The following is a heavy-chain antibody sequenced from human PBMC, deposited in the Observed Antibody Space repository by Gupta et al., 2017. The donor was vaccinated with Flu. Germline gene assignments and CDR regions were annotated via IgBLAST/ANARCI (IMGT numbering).Heavy chain of an antibody. CDR3: ARGGDQEQLWHRTGDY. Sequence: QVQLVQSGAEVKKPGASVKVSCKASGYTFTSYYMPWVRQAPGQGLEWMGIINPSGGSTSYAQKFQGRVTMTRDTSTSTVYMELSSLRSEDTAVYYCARGGDQEQLWHRTGDYWGQGTLVTVSS. CDR1: GYTFTSYY. D-gene: IGHD5-18*01. V-gene: IGHV1-46*01. J-gene: IGHJ4*02. CDR2: INPSGGST.